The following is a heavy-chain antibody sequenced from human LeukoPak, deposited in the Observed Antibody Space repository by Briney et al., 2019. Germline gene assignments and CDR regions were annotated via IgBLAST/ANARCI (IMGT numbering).Heavy chain of an antibody. D-gene: IGHD1/OR15-1a*01. Sequence: SETLSLTCTVSGGSISSYNWSWIRQPPGKGLEWMGYIYYSGRTSYNPSLASRVTISVDTSKNQFSLELSTVTAADTAVYYCARHGGTTAVNDAFDVWGQGTTVTVSS. CDR3: ARHGGTTAVNDAFDV. V-gene: IGHV4-59*08. CDR1: GGSISSYN. J-gene: IGHJ3*01. CDR2: IYYSGRT.